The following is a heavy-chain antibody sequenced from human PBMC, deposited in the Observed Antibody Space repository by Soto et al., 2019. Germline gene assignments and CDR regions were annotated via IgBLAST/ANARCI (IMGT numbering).Heavy chain of an antibody. CDR1: GFTFSSYA. Sequence: GSLRLSCAASGFTFSSYAMHWVRQAPGKGLEWVAVISYDGSNKYYADSVKGRFTISRDNSKNTLYLQMNSLRAEDTAVYYCARDSHYGDYDFYGMDVWGQGTTVTVSS. CDR2: ISYDGSNK. J-gene: IGHJ6*02. D-gene: IGHD4-17*01. CDR3: ARDSHYGDYDFYGMDV. V-gene: IGHV3-30-3*01.